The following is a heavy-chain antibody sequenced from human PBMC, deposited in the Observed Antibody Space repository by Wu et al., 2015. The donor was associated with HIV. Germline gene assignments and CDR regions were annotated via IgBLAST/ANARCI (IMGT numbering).Heavy chain of an antibody. J-gene: IGHJ5*02. D-gene: IGHD1-26*01. CDR1: GYTFTAYY. Sequence: QVQLVQSGAEVKKPGASVRVSCKASGYTFTAYYIHWVRQAPGQGLEWMGWINPKSGGTNYAQKFWDRVTMTRDTSITTLYIDLTGLTSDDTAVYFCARDYVGNNWFDPWARDPGHCRF. CDR2: INPKSGGT. V-gene: IGHV1-2*02. CDR3: ARDYVGNNWFDP.